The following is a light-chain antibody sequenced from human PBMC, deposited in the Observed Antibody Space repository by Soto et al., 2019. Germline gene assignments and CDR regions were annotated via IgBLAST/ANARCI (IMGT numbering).Light chain of an antibody. Sequence: EIVFTQSPCTLSLSPGERATLSCRAIQSVSSSYLAWYQHKPGQAPRLLIYGASSRATGIPDRFSGSGSGTGFTLTISSLQSEDFAVYFCQQYNNWPPITFGQGTRLEIK. V-gene: IGKV3-20*01. CDR1: QSVSSSY. CDR2: GAS. J-gene: IGKJ5*01. CDR3: QQYNNWPPIT.